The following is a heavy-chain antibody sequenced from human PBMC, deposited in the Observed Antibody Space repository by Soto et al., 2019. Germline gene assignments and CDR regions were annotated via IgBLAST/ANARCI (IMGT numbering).Heavy chain of an antibody. CDR1: GFTFLNYW. CDR2: IKQDGSEK. Sequence: PGGSLRLSCAASGFTFLNYWMSWVRQAPGKGLEWVANIKQDGSEKYYVDSVKGRFIISRDNAKNSLYLQMNSLRAEDTAVYYCARQDSYFDYWGQGTLVTVSS. CDR3: ARQDSYFDY. J-gene: IGHJ4*02. V-gene: IGHV3-7*03.